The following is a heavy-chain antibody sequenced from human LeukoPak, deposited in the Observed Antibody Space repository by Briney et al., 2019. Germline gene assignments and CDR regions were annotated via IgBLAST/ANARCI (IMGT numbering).Heavy chain of an antibody. D-gene: IGHD1-26*01. CDR1: GFTFSSYG. J-gene: IGHJ4*02. Sequence: PGGSLRLSCAASGFTFSSYGMHWVRQAPGKGLEWVAVIWYDGSNKYYADSVKGRFTISRDNSKNTLYLQMNSLRAEDTAVYYCAREGLEFIVDYWGQGTLVTVSS. CDR3: AREGLEFIVDY. CDR2: IWYDGSNK. V-gene: IGHV3-33*01.